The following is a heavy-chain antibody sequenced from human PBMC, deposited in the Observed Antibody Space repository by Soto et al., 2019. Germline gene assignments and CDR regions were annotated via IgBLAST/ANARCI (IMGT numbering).Heavy chain of an antibody. Sequence: TLSLTCPVSGGSISSGGSYWGWIRQPPGKGLEWIGYIYYSGNTYFNPSLKSRVTLSVDTSKNQFSLNLSSVTAADTAVYYCVRYCSTTKCPFDYWGQGTLVTVYS. V-gene: IGHV4-30-4*01. J-gene: IGHJ4*02. CDR2: IYYSGNT. D-gene: IGHD2-2*01. CDR3: VRYCSTTKCPFDY. CDR1: GGSISSGGSY.